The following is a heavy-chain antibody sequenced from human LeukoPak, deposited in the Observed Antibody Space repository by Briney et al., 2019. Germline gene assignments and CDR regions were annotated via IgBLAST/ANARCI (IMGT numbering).Heavy chain of an antibody. Sequence: GASVKVYCKASGYTFTGYYMHWVRQAPGQGLEWMGWINPNSGGTNHAQKFQGRVTMTRDTSISTAYMELSRLRSDDTAVYYCARVDGYYDSSGFYYFLDYWGQGTLVTVSS. D-gene: IGHD3-22*01. V-gene: IGHV1-2*02. CDR3: ARVDGYYDSSGFYYFLDY. CDR1: GYTFTGYY. CDR2: INPNSGGT. J-gene: IGHJ4*02.